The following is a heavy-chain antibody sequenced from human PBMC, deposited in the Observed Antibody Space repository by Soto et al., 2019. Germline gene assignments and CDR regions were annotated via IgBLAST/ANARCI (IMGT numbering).Heavy chain of an antibody. CDR3: AKGGDYGSGLFDP. D-gene: IGHD3-10*01. J-gene: IGHJ5*02. CDR1: GFTFSSYA. Sequence: EVHLLESGGGLVQPGGSLRLSCAASGFTFSSYAMSWVRQAPGKGLEWVSTISGSGGSTYYADSVKGRFTISRDNSKNTLYLQMNSLRAEDTAVYYCAKGGDYGSGLFDPWGQGTLVTVSS. CDR2: ISGSGGST. V-gene: IGHV3-23*01.